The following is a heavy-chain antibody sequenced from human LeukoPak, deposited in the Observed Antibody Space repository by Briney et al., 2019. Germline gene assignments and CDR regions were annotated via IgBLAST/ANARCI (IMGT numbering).Heavy chain of an antibody. CDR1: GFTVSSNY. CDR2: IYSGGST. CDR3: GRGGSYRAFDI. Sequence: GGSLRLSCAASGFTVSSNYMSWVRQAPGKGLEWVSVIYSGGSTYYAGSVKGRFTISRDNSKNTLYFQMNSLRAEDTAVYYCGRGGSYRAFDIWGQGTMVTVSS. J-gene: IGHJ3*02. V-gene: IGHV3-53*01. D-gene: IGHD1-14*01.